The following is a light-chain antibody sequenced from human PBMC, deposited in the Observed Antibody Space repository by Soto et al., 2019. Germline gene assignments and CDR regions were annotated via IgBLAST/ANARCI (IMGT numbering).Light chain of an antibody. CDR1: QSVSSN. Sequence: EIVMTQSPATLSVSPGERVSLSCRASQSVSSNVAWYQQKLGQAPRLLMFAASTRATGIPARFSGSGSGIEFTLTISSLQSEDFAVYYCQQYNDWPPRYTFGQGTKLAIK. CDR3: QQYNDWPPRYT. J-gene: IGKJ2*01. V-gene: IGKV3-15*01. CDR2: AAS.